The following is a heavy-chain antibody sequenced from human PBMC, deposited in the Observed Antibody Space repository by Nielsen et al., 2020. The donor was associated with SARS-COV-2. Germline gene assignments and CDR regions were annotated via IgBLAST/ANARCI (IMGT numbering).Heavy chain of an antibody. CDR1: GFTFSRYA. J-gene: IGHJ4*02. D-gene: IGHD4-23*01. CDR3: AKDLTTGLGYGGNGYGDY. V-gene: IGHV3-30*18. Sequence: GGSLRLSCAASGFTFSRYAMSWVRQAPGKGLEWVAVISYDGSNKYYADSVKGRFTISRDNSKNTLYLQMNSLRAEDTAVYYCAKDLTTGLGYGGNGYGDYWGQGTLVTVSS. CDR2: ISYDGSNK.